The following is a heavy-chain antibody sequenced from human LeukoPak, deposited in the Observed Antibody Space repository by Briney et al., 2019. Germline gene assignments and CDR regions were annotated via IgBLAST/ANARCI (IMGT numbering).Heavy chain of an antibody. D-gene: IGHD2-21*02. Sequence: GGSLRLSCAASGFTFIDYDMHWVRQVIGKGLEWVSAIGIRGDTHYSGSVKGRFTISRENAESSLYLQINSLRAENTAVYYCARGGIQVTGIDEFDYWGQGTLVTVSS. CDR3: ARGGIQVTGIDEFDY. CDR1: GFTFIDYD. CDR2: IGIRGDT. J-gene: IGHJ4*02. V-gene: IGHV3-13*01.